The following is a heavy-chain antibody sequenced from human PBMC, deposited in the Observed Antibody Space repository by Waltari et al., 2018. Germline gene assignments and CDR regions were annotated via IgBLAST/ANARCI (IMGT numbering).Heavy chain of an antibody. J-gene: IGHJ6*02. Sequence: QVQLVQSGAEVKKPGSSVKVSCKASGGTFSSYAISWVRQAPGQGLEWMGGIIPIFGTANYAQKFKGRVTITTDESTSTAYMELSSLRSEDTAVYYCASVQQQLTQKHYYYGMDVWGQGTTVTVSS. V-gene: IGHV1-69*05. CDR2: IIPIFGTA. CDR1: GGTFSSYA. CDR3: ASVQQQLTQKHYYYGMDV. D-gene: IGHD6-13*01.